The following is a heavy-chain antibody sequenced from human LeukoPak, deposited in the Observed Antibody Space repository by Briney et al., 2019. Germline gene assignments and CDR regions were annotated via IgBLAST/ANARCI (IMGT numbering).Heavy chain of an antibody. CDR3: ARFKWLDAFDI. CDR2: INHSGST. V-gene: IGHV4-39*07. J-gene: IGHJ3*02. CDR1: GGSISSSTFY. Sequence: PSETLSLTCTVSGGSISSSTFYWGWIRQPPGKGLEWIGEINHSGSTNYNPSLKSRVTISVDTSKNQFSLKLSSVTAADTAVYYCARFKWLDAFDIWGQGTMVTVSS. D-gene: IGHD6-19*01.